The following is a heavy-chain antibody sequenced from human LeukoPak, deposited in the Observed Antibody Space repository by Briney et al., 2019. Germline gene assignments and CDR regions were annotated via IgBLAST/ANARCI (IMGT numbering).Heavy chain of an antibody. V-gene: IGHV4-59*01. D-gene: IGHD6-13*01. Sequence: PSETLSLTCTVSGGSISSYYWSWIRQPPGKGLEWIGYIYYSGSTNNNPSLKSRVTISVDTSKNQFSLKMSSVTAADTAVYYCARAAAGTFYHFDYWGQGTLVTVSS. CDR1: GGSISSYY. J-gene: IGHJ4*02. CDR3: ARAAAGTFYHFDY. CDR2: IYYSGST.